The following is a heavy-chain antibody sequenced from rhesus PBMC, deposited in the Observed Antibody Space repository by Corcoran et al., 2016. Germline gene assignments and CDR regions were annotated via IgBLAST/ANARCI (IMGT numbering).Heavy chain of an antibody. CDR2: ITHSGSP. CDR3: ATDLQQRSEL. Sequence: VQLQESVPGLVKPSETLSLTCAVSGGAISSGYYYWSWIREPPGKGLEWIGYITHSGSPIYHPSLKRRVTISRATVKNQFSLNLTSGTAADTAVYYCATDLQQRSELWGQGARFTVSS. J-gene: IGHJ1*01. CDR1: GGAISSGYYY. V-gene: IGHV4-122*02. D-gene: IGHD6-31*01.